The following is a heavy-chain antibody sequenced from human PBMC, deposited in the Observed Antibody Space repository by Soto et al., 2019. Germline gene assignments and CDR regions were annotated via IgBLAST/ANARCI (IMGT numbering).Heavy chain of an antibody. D-gene: IGHD3-10*01. CDR3: ARDRITMVRGVNYYYYYGMVV. CDR2: ISHDGSNK. V-gene: IGHV3-30-3*01. J-gene: IGHJ6*02. CDR1: GFSFSRYT. Sequence: GGSLRLSCAASGFSFSRYTMHWVRQTPGKGLERVAVISHDGSNKYYADSVKGRFTISRDNSKNTLYLQMNSLRAEDTAVYYCARDRITMVRGVNYYYYYGMVVWGQGTTVTVSS.